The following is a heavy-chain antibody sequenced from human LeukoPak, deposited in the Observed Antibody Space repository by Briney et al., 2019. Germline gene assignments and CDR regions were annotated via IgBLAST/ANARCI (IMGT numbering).Heavy chain of an antibody. CDR2: ISAYNGNT. J-gene: IGHJ4*02. CDR3: ARDIYGITIFGVVTPPFDY. V-gene: IGHV1-18*01. Sequence: GASVKVSCKASGYTFTSYGISWVRQAPGQGLEWMGWISAYNGNTNYAQKLQGRVTMTTDTSTSTAYMELRSLRPDDTAVYYCARDIYGITIFGVVTPPFDYWGQGTLVTVSS. CDR1: GYTFTSYG. D-gene: IGHD3-3*01.